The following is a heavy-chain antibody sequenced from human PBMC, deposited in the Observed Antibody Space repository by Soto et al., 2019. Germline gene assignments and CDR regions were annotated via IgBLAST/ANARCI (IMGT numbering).Heavy chain of an antibody. CDR3: ARDWTGDTCPCLDV. CDR2: FSGSGGST. Sequence: EVQLLESGGGLVQPGGSLRLSCAAAGFTFSNYALTWVRQSPGKGLEWVSTFSGSGGSTYYADSVRGRFTISRDNSKNTLLLQMNSLRVEDTAIYYCARDWTGDTCPCLDVWGQGTTVSVS. CDR1: GFTFSNYA. V-gene: IGHV3-23*01. D-gene: IGHD3-3*01. J-gene: IGHJ6*02.